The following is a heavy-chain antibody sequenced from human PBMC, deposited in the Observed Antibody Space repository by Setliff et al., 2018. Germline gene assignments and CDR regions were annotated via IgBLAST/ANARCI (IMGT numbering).Heavy chain of an antibody. D-gene: IGHD3-3*01. CDR1: GGSISSSSYY. J-gene: IGHJ4*02. CDR3: ARRETYYNFWSGYYDY. Sequence: KASETLSLTCTVSGGSISSSSYYWGWIRQPPGKGLEWIGSIYYSGSTYYNPSLKSRVTISVDTSKNQFSRKLSSVTAADTAVYYCARRETYYNFWSGYYDYWGQGTLVTVSS. CDR2: IYYSGST. V-gene: IGHV4-39*07.